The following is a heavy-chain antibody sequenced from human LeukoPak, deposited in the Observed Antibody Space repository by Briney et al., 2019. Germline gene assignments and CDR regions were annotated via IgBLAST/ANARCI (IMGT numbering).Heavy chain of an antibody. J-gene: IGHJ4*02. CDR1: GFSLSTSGVG. CDR3: AQSWRSQGCSGGSCYEFHH. Sequence: SGPTLVNPTQTLTLTCTFSGFSLSTSGVGVGWIRQPPGKALEWLAIIYWDDDKRHSPSLKSRVTITKDTSRNQVVLTMTNMDPVDTGTYYCAQSWRSQGCSGGSCYEFHHWGQGTLVTVSS. V-gene: IGHV2-5*02. CDR2: IYWDDDK. D-gene: IGHD2-15*01.